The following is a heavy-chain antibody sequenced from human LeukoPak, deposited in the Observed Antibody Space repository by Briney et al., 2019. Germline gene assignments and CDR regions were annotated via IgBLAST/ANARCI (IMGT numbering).Heavy chain of an antibody. CDR1: GGTFSSYA. J-gene: IGHJ6*02. CDR2: IIPIFGTA. V-gene: IGHV1-69*13. CDR3: AREDLRSYYYYYGMDV. D-gene: IGHD5-12*01. Sequence: SVKVSCKASGGTFSSYAISWVRQAPGQGLEWMGGIIPIFGTANYAQKFQGRVTITADESTSTAYMELSSLRSEDTAVYYCAREDLRSYYYYYGMDVWGQGTTVTVSS.